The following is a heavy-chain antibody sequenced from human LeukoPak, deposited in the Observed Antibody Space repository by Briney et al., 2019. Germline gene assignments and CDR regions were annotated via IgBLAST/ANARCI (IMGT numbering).Heavy chain of an antibody. CDR1: GYTFTSYD. Sequence: ASVKVSCKASGYTFTSYDINWVRQATGQGLEWMGWMNPNSGNTGYAQKFQGRVTMTRNTSISTAYMELSSLRSEDTAVYYCARRDVQQGMYYDFWSGYNNWFDPWGQGTLVTVPS. V-gene: IGHV1-8*01. CDR2: MNPNSGNT. CDR3: ARRDVQQGMYYDFWSGYNNWFDP. D-gene: IGHD3-3*01. J-gene: IGHJ5*02.